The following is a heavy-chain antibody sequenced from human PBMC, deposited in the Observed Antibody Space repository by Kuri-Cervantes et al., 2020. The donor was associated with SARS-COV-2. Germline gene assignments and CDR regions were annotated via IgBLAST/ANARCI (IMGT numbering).Heavy chain of an antibody. CDR1: GGSISSGGYS. V-gene: IGHV4-30-2*01. D-gene: IGHD3-10*01. CDR3: ARESGSGNFDY. Sequence: SETLSLTCTVSGGSISSGGYSWSWIRQPPGKGLEWIGYIYHSGSTYYDPSLKSRVTISVDRSKNQFSLKLSSVTAADTAVYYCARESGSGNFDYWGQGTVVTVSS. CDR2: IYHSGST. J-gene: IGHJ4*02.